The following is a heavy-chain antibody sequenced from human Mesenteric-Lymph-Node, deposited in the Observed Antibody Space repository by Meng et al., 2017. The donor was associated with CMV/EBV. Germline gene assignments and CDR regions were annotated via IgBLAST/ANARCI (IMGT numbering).Heavy chain of an antibody. CDR3: LALMVNVKDY. Sequence: GESLKISCAASGFTFTDAWMNWVRQAPGKGLEWVGRIKSKTDGGTTDYAAPVKGRFTISRDDSKNTLYLQMNSLKTEDTAVYYCLALMVNVKDYWGQGTLVTVSS. V-gene: IGHV3-15*01. CDR2: IKSKTDGGTT. D-gene: IGHD3-10*01. J-gene: IGHJ4*02. CDR1: GFTFTDAW.